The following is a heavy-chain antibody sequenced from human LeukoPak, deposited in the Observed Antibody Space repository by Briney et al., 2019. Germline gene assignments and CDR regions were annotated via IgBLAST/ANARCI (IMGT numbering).Heavy chain of an antibody. CDR1: GFTFSSYA. J-gene: IGHJ3*02. D-gene: IGHD3-3*01. CDR3: AKSRSGYPRVDGLDI. CDR2: ISGTGGGT. V-gene: IGHV3-23*01. Sequence: AGGSLRLSCAASGFTFSSYAMSWVRQAPGKGLEWVSAISGTGGGTYNADSVKGRFTISRDNSKNTLYLQMNSLRAEDTALYYCAKSRSGYPRVDGLDIWGQGTMVTVSS.